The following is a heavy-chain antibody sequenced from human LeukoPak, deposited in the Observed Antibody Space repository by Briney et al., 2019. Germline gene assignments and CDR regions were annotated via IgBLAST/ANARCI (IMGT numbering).Heavy chain of an antibody. CDR3: ATEGSGSYYYYMDV. D-gene: IGHD6-19*01. CDR1: GYTLTELS. CDR2: FDPEDGET. Sequence: ASVKVSCKVSGYTLTELSMHWVQQAPGKGLEWMGGFDPEDGETIYAQKFQGRVTMTEDTSTDTAYMELSSLRSEDTAVYYCATEGSGSYYYYMDVWGKGTTVTVSS. J-gene: IGHJ6*03. V-gene: IGHV1-24*01.